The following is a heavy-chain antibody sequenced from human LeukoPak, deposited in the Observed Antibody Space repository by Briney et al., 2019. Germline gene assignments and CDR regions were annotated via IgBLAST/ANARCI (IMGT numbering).Heavy chain of an antibody. V-gene: IGHV1-69*06. CDR3: ARAGWLQYYYFDY. CDR1: GDTFSNYA. CDR2: IIPIFGAA. D-gene: IGHD5-24*01. J-gene: IGHJ4*02. Sequence: SVKVSCKASGDTFSNYAISWVRQAPGQGLEWMGGIIPIFGAAKYAQKFQGRVTITADTSTSTAYMELSSLRSEDTAVYYCARAGWLQYYYFDYWGQGTLVTVSS.